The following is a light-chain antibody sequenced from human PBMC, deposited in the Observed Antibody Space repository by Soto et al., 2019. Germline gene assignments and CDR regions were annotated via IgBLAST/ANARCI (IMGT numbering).Light chain of an antibody. CDR1: QSISSW. CDR3: QQYNSYPLT. V-gene: IGKV1-5*01. CDR2: DAS. J-gene: IGKJ1*01. Sequence: DIQMTQSPSTLSASVGDRVTITCRASQSISSWLAWYQQKPGKAPKLLIYDASSLDSGVPSRFSGRGSGTEFTLTISSLQPDDFETYYCQQYNSYPLTFGQGTKVEIK.